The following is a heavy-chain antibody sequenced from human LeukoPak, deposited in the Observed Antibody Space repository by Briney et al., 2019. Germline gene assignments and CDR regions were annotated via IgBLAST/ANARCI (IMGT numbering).Heavy chain of an antibody. CDR2: ISGSGGST. V-gene: IGHV3-23*01. J-gene: IGHJ5*02. CDR3: AKDPLVGATTNWFDP. Sequence: RGSLRPSCAASGFIFSNYAMSWVRQAPGKWLEWVSAISGSGGSTYYADSVKGRFTISRDNSKNTLYLQMNSLRAEDTAVYYCAKDPLVGATTNWFDPWGQGTLVTVSS. CDR1: GFIFSNYA. D-gene: IGHD1-26*01.